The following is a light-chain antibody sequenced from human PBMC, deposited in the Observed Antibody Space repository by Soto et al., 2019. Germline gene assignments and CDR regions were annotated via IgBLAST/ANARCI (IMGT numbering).Light chain of an antibody. CDR3: QQFSSYPLT. CDR1: QTVRNNY. CDR2: DAS. J-gene: IGKJ4*01. Sequence: EMVLTQSPATLSLSPGERATLSCRASQTVRNNYLAWYQQKPGQAPRLLIYDASSRATGIPDRISGRGSGTDFTLTIRRLEPEDFAVYYCQQFSSYPLTFGGGTKV. V-gene: IGKV3-20*01.